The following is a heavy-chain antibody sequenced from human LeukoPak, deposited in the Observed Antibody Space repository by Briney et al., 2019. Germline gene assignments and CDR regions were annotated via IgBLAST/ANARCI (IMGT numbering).Heavy chain of an antibody. CDR3: ARRWGSRRELWWYD. D-gene: IGHD2-21*01. CDR1: GGSISSSSYY. J-gene: IGHJ4*02. CDR2: IYYSGST. V-gene: IGHV4-39*01. Sequence: SETLSLTCTVSGGSISSSSYYWGWIRQPPGKGLEWIGSIYYSGSTYYNPSLKSRVTISVDTSKNQFSLKLSSVTAADTAVYYCARRWGSRRELWWYDWGQGTLVTVCS.